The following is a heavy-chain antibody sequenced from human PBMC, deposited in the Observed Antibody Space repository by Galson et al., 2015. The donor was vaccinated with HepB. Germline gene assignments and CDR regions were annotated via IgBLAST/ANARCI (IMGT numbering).Heavy chain of an antibody. CDR1: RYTFTNYA. CDR2: INAGNGNT. V-gene: IGHV1-3*01. CDR3: ARGGRSIDVVVPAVRGFYFDY. J-gene: IGHJ4*02. Sequence: SVKVSCKASRYTFTNYAMHWVRQAPGQRLEWMGWINAGNGNTKYSQKFQGRVTITRDTSASTAYMELSSLRSEDTAVYYCARGGRSIDVVVPAVRGFYFDYWGQGTLVTVSS. D-gene: IGHD2-2*01.